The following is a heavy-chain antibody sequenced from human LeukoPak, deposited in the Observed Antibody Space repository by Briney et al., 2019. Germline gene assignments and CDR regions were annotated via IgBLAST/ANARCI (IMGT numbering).Heavy chain of an antibody. CDR1: GFTFSCLW. CDR3: ARDYHRRYYYYDSSGYYQGFDY. D-gene: IGHD3-22*01. V-gene: IGHV3-7*01. Sequence: LAGGSLRLSCAASGFTFSCLWKNLVRQAPGKGPEGVAKIKQDGSEKYYVDSVKGRFTISSDNAKNSLYLQMNSLRAEDTAVYYCARDYHRRYYYYDSSGYYQGFDYWGQGTLVTVSS. CDR2: IKQDGSEK. J-gene: IGHJ4*02.